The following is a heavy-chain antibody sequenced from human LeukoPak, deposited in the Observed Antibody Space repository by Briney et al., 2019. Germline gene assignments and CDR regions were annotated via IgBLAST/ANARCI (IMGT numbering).Heavy chain of an antibody. Sequence: PGGSLRLSCGASGFTFSRYAMFWVRQTPRKGLEWVSGISGSDDRTYYADSLEGRFTIPRDNKKNTLSLQMNSLTVEDTAIYYCAKGWALGSYHYMEVWGKGTTVTVSS. CDR2: ISGSDDRT. CDR1: GFTFSRYA. CDR3: AKGWALGSYHYMEV. V-gene: IGHV3-23*01. J-gene: IGHJ6*03. D-gene: IGHD1-26*01.